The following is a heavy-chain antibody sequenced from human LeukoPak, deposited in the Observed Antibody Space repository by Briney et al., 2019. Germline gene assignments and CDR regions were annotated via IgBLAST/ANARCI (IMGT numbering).Heavy chain of an antibody. J-gene: IGHJ4*02. CDR2: IYTSGST. Sequence: SXXXXLTCTVSGGSISSYYWSWIRQPAGKGLEWIGRIYTSGSTNYNPSLKSRVTISVDTSKNQFSLKLSSVTAADTAVYYCAREGDDYGDYYFDYWGQGTLVTVSS. CDR3: AREGDDYGDYYFDY. D-gene: IGHD4-17*01. V-gene: IGHV4-4*07. CDR1: GGSISSYY.